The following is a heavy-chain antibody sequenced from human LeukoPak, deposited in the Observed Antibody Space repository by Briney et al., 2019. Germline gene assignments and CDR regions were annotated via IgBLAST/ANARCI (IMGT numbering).Heavy chain of an antibody. V-gene: IGHV3-15*01. CDR2: IKSKTDRGTT. Sequence: GGSLRLSCAASGFTFRSYEMNWVRQAPGKGLEWVGRIKSKTDRGTTDYGAPVKGRFTILRDDSTNTLYLQMNSLKTEDTAVYYCSTLVYGSGSYDYWGQGTLVTVSS. CDR3: STLVYGSGSYDY. J-gene: IGHJ4*02. D-gene: IGHD3-10*01. CDR1: GFTFRSYE.